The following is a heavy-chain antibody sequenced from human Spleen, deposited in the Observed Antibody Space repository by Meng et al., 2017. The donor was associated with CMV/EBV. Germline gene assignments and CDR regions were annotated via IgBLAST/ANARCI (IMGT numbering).Heavy chain of an antibody. D-gene: IGHD3-10*01. J-gene: IGHJ5*02. V-gene: IGHV1-2*02. CDR2: INPNSGGT. Sequence: ASVKVSCKASGYTFTGYYMHWVRQAPGQGLEWMGWINPNSGGTNYAQKFQGRVTMTRDTSISTAYMELRSLRSGDTAVYYCVRDSYHYGSATYNWFDPWGQGTLVTVSS. CDR1: GYTFTGYY. CDR3: VRDSYHYGSATYNWFDP.